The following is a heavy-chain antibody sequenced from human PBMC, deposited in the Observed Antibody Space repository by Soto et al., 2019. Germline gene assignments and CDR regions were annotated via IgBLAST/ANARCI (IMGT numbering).Heavy chain of an antibody. CDR2: ISYDGSNE. D-gene: IGHD3-9*01. J-gene: IGHJ3*02. CDR3: ARDSAVLRYFDWFARSDAFDI. Sequence: PGGSLRLSCAASGFTFSTYAMHWVRQAPGKGLEWVAVISYDGSNEYYVDSVKGRFTISRDNSKNTLYLQMNSLREEDTAVYYCARDSAVLRYFDWFARSDAFDIWGQGTTVTVSS. CDR1: GFTFSTYA. V-gene: IGHV3-30-3*01.